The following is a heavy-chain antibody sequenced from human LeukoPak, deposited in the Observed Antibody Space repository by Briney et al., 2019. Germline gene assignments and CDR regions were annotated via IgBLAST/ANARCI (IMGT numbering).Heavy chain of an antibody. CDR2: IKSKSDGGQI. D-gene: IGHD2-15*01. Sequence: GGSLRLSCVGSGFTFSDAWMSWVRQAPGEGLEWVGRIKSKSDGGQIDYAAHVTGRYTISRDHSRHTLYLQMNSLTTEDTAVYYCTTRRQDGWWGQGTLVTVS. CDR3: TTRRQDGW. J-gene: IGHJ4*02. V-gene: IGHV3-15*01. CDR1: GFTFSDAW.